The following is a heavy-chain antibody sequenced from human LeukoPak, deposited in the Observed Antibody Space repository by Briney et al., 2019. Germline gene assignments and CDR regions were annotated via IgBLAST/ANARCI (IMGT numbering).Heavy chain of an antibody. J-gene: IGHJ4*02. Sequence: GGSLRLSCAASGFTFSSYAMHWVRQAPGKGLEWVAVISYDGSHKYYADSVKGRFTISRDNSKNTLYLQMNSLRAEDTAVYYCARVGTVTAHYGLEYYFDYWGQGTLVTVSS. V-gene: IGHV3-30-3*01. CDR2: ISYDGSHK. CDR3: ARVGTVTAHYGLEYYFDY. CDR1: GFTFSSYA. D-gene: IGHD4-17*01.